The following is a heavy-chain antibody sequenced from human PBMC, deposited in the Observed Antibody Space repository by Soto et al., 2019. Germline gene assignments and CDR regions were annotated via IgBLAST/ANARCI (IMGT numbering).Heavy chain of an antibody. CDR3: ARAPKVGFGVVTRNWFDP. CDR1: GGSIISGDYY. D-gene: IGHD3-3*01. CDR2: IYYSGST. J-gene: IGHJ5*02. Sequence: PSETLSLTCTFSGGSIISGDYYWSWIRQPPGKGLEWIGYIYYSGSTYYNPSLKSRVTISVDTSKNQFSLKLSSVTAADTAVYYCARAPKVGFGVVTRNWFDPWGQGTLVTVSS. V-gene: IGHV4-30-4*01.